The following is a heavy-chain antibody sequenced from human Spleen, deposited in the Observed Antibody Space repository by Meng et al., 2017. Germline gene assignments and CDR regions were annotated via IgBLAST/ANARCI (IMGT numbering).Heavy chain of an antibody. Sequence: GSLRLSCAVFGASISSTNWWRWVRQPPGKGLEFIGEIYHVGSTNSNPSLKSRVTMSVDKSKNQLSLKLTSVTAADTAVYFCARIPFSYYSADVWGQGTTVTV. J-gene: IGHJ6*02. CDR2: IYHVGST. CDR1: GASISSTNW. CDR3: ARIPFSYYSADV. D-gene: IGHD2-2*02. V-gene: IGHV4-4*01.